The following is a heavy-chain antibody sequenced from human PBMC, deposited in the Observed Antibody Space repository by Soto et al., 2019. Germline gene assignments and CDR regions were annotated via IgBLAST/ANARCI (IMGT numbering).Heavy chain of an antibody. CDR2: IKQDGSEK. V-gene: IGHV3-7*01. CDR1: GFTFSSYW. Sequence: AGSLRLSCAASGFTFSSYWMSWVRQAPGKGLEWVANIKQDGSEKYYVDSVKGRFTISRDNAKNSLYLQMNSLRAEDTAVYYCASSSGWYGFSFDYWGQGTLVTVSS. CDR3: ASSSGWYGFSFDY. J-gene: IGHJ4*02. D-gene: IGHD6-19*01.